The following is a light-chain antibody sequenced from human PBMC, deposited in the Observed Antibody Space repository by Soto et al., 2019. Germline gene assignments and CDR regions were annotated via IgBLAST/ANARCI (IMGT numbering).Light chain of an antibody. CDR1: SSDVGGYNY. V-gene: IGLV2-14*01. CDR2: EVS. J-gene: IGLJ3*02. Sequence: QSALTQPASVSGSPGQSITISCTGTSSDVGGYNYVSWYQQHPGKAPKLMIYEVSNRPSGASNRFSGSKSGNTASLTISGLPAEEDAYYCSSSYTSSSAWVFGGGTKVTVL. CDR3: SSYTSSSAWV.